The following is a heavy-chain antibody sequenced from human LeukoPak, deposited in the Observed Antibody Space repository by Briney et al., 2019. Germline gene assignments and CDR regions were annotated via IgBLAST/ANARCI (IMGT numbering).Heavy chain of an antibody. CDR1: GFTFSDYY. D-gene: IGHD2-2*02. J-gene: IGHJ4*02. Sequence: GGSLRLSCAASGFTFSDYYMSWIRQAPGKGLEWVSYISSSGSTIYYADSVKGRFTISRDNAKNSLYLQMNSLRAEDTAVYYCARVYCGSTSCSTDGVYYFDYWGQGTLVTVSS. CDR2: ISSSGSTI. CDR3: ARVYCGSTSCSTDGVYYFDY. V-gene: IGHV3-11*01.